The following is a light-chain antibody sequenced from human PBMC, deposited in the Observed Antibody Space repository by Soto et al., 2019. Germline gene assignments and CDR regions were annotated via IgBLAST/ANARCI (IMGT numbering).Light chain of an antibody. V-gene: IGKV3-20*01. Sequence: EIVLTQSPGTLSLSPGEGATLSCRASQSVSSSDLAWYQQKPGQAPRLLVEGASSRATGIPDRFSGSGTGTDFTLTISRLEPEDFAVYYCQQYGSSPPTCGQGTKVDIK. CDR2: GAS. J-gene: IGKJ1*01. CDR3: QQYGSSPPT. CDR1: QSVSSSD.